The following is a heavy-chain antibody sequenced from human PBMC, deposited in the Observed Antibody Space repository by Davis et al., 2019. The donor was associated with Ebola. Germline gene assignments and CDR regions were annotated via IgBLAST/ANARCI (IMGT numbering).Heavy chain of an antibody. Sequence: SGPTLVKPTQTLTLTCTFSGFSLSTSGMCVSWIRQPPGKGLEWIGEINHSGSTNYNPSLKSRVTISVDTSKNQFSLKLSSVTAADTAVYYCARQRGSYSSGWYNFQHWGQGTLVTVSS. CDR3: ARQRGSYSSGWYNFQH. CDR1: GFSLSTSGMC. V-gene: IGHV4-39*01. D-gene: IGHD6-19*01. CDR2: INHSGST. J-gene: IGHJ1*01.